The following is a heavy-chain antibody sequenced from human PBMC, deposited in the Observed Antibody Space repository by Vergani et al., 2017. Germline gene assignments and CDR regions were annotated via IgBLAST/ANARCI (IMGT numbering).Heavy chain of an antibody. CDR1: GDSISRGGYY. V-gene: IGHV4-31*03. D-gene: IGHD2-21*02. CDR3: AREVGTVGFDY. J-gene: IGHJ4*02. CDR2: IYYSGST. Sequence: QVQLQESGPGLVKPSQTLSLTCTVSGDSISRGGYYWNWIRQHPGKGLEWIGYIYYSGSTNYNSSLKSRVSMSVDTSKNQFSLRLSSVTAADTAVYYCAREVGTVGFDYWGQGTLVTVSS.